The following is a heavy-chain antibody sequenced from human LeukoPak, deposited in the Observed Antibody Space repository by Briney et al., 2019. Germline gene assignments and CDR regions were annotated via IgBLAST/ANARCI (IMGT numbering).Heavy chain of an antibody. V-gene: IGHV3-33*01. Sequence: GRSLRLSCAASGFTFSTYGIHWVRQAPGKGLEWVAVIWHDGSNKYYADSVKGRFTISRDNSKNTQYLQMNSLRAEDTAVYFCARAVGPYDYWGQGTLVTVSS. CDR1: GFTFSTYG. CDR2: IWHDGSNK. D-gene: IGHD3-10*01. CDR3: ARAVGPYDY. J-gene: IGHJ4*02.